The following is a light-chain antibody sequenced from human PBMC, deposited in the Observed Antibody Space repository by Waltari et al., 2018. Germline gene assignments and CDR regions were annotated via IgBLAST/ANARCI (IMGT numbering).Light chain of an antibody. CDR3: CSYTSANTVV. CDR2: EVS. V-gene: IGLV2-14*02. CDR1: SSDVGCYNL. J-gene: IGLJ3*02. Sequence: QSALTQPASVSGSPVQSITISCTGTSSDVGCYNLVSWYQQHPGKAPKLMIYEVSKRPSGVSNRFSGSKSGNTASLTISGLQAEDEADYYCCSYTSANTVVFGGGTKLTVL.